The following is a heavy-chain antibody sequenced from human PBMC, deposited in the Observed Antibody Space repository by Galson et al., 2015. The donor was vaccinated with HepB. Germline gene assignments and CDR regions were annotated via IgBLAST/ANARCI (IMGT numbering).Heavy chain of an antibody. V-gene: IGHV1-3*01. CDR1: GYTFTMYA. Sequence: SCKASGYTFTMYAMHWVRQAPGQRPEWMGWINVGNGNTKYSQKFQGRVTITRDTSASPAYMELGSLKSEDTAVYYCARSGRFGIAAADHGLYWGQGTLVTVSS. CDR2: INVGNGNT. D-gene: IGHD6-13*01. CDR3: ARSGRFGIAAADHGLY. J-gene: IGHJ4*02.